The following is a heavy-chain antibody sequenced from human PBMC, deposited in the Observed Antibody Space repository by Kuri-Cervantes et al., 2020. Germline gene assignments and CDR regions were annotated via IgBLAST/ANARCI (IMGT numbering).Heavy chain of an antibody. CDR1: EYTFTNYD. CDR3: ARVGGGSSWYYFDY. CDR2: INPSGGST. J-gene: IGHJ4*02. V-gene: IGHV1-46*01. Sequence: ASVKVSCKASEYTFTNYDINWVRQAPGQGLEWMGIINPSGGSTSYAQKFQGRVTMTRDTSTSTVYMELSSLRSEDTAVYYCARVGGGSSWYYFDYWGQGTLVTVSS. D-gene: IGHD6-13*01.